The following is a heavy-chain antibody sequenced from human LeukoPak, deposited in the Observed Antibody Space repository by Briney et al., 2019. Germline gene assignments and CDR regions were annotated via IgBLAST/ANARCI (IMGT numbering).Heavy chain of an antibody. D-gene: IGHD6-25*01. V-gene: IGHV3-48*01. J-gene: IGHJ4*02. CDR1: GFTFSYYS. CDR2: ISSSSDTI. CDR3: ARDPPAGSLDY. Sequence: PGGSLRLSCAASGFTFSYYSMNWVRQAPGKGLEWISYISSSSDTIYYADSVKGRFTISRDNAKNSLHLQMRSLRAEDTAVYYCARDPPAGSLDYWGQGTLVTVSS.